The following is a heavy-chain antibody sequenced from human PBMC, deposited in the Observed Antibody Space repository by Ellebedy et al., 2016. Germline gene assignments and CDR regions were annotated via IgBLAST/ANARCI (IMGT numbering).Heavy chain of an antibody. Sequence: SVKVSXKASGGTFSSYAISWVRQAPGQGLEWMGGIIPIFGTANYAQKFQGRVTITADESTSTAYMELSSLRSEDTAVYYCARDGLETTGDGMDVWGQGTTVTVSS. D-gene: IGHD1-1*01. V-gene: IGHV1-69*13. CDR1: GGTFSSYA. CDR3: ARDGLETTGDGMDV. CDR2: IIPIFGTA. J-gene: IGHJ6*02.